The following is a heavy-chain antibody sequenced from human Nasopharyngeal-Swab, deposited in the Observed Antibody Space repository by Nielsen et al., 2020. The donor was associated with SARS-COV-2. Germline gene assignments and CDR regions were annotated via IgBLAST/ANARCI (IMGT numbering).Heavy chain of an antibody. CDR3: AREGAAVAGDWYFDL. Sequence: SVKVSCKASGGTFSSYAISWVRQAPGQGLEWMGGIIPIFGTANYAQKFQGRVTITADESTSTAYMELSSLRSEDTAVYYCAREGAAVAGDWYFDLWGRGTLVTVSS. J-gene: IGHJ2*01. CDR1: GGTFSSYA. V-gene: IGHV1-69*13. CDR2: IIPIFGTA. D-gene: IGHD6-19*01.